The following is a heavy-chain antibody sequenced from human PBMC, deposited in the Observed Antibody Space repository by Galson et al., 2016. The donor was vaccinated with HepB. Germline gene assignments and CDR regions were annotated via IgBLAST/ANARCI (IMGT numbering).Heavy chain of an antibody. J-gene: IGHJ4*02. D-gene: IGHD1-26*01. V-gene: IGHV3-30*19. Sequence: SLRLSCAASGFTFSSHGMHWVRQAPGKGLEWMAVISYDGSTKYYAESVEGRFTISRDNSKNTLYLQMNSLRGEDTAIYYCARADFVGATPLGYWGQGMLVSVSS. CDR2: ISYDGSTK. CDR3: ARADFVGATPLGY. CDR1: GFTFSSHG.